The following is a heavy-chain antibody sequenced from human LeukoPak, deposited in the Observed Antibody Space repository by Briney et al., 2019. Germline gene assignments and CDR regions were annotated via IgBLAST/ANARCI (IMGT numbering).Heavy chain of an antibody. J-gene: IGHJ4*02. CDR3: ANGLWLQWGDY. D-gene: IGHD5-18*01. CDR1: GFTFSSYA. V-gene: IGHV3-23*01. CDR2: ITTSGSI. Sequence: GGSLRLSCAASGFTFSSYAMTWVRHAPGKGLEGVSSITTSGSIYYADSVKGRFTISRDNSKTTLYLQMTSLRAEDTAVYYCANGLWLQWGDYWGQGTLVTVSS.